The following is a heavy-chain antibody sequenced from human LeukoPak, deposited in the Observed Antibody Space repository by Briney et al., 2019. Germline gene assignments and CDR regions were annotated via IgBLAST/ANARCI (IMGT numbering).Heavy chain of an antibody. CDR1: GGSISSGGYY. CDR3: ARLPNWNYGEFVDY. J-gene: IGHJ4*02. D-gene: IGHD1-7*01. CDR2: IYYSGST. V-gene: IGHV4-31*03. Sequence: PSETLSLTCTVSGGSISSGGYYWSWIRQHPGKGLEWIGYIYYSGSTYYNPSLKSRVTISVDTSKNQFSLKLSSVTVADTAVYYCARLPNWNYGEFVDYWGQGTLVTVSS.